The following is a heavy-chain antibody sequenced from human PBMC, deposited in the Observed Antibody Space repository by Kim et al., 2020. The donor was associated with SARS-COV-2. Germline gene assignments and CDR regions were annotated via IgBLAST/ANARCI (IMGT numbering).Heavy chain of an antibody. CDR3: AREGDMYYYDSSGYYDY. CDR1: GFTFSSYA. CDR2: ISSNGGST. D-gene: IGHD3-22*01. Sequence: GGSLRLSCAASGFTFSSYAMHWVRQAPGKGLEYVSAISSNGGSTYYANSVKGRFTISRDNSKNTLYLQMGSLRAEDMAVYYCAREGDMYYYDSSGYYDYWGQGTLVTVSS. V-gene: IGHV3-64*01. J-gene: IGHJ4*02.